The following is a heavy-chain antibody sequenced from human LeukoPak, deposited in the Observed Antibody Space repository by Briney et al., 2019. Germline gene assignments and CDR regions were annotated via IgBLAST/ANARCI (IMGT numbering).Heavy chain of an antibody. V-gene: IGHV3-21*06. J-gene: IGHJ4*02. CDR3: LRGDRRDY. Sequence: GGSLRLSCEASGSTFNTYSMNWARQAPGKGLEWVSSIDSSGGYMFYADSVKGRFIISRDNAKDSLYLQMNSLRVEDTAVYYCLRGDRRDYWGQGTLVTVSS. CDR1: GSTFNTYS. CDR2: IDSSGGYM.